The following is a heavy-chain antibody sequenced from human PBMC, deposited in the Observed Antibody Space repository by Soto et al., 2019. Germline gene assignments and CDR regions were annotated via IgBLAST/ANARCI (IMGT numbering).Heavy chain of an antibody. CDR2: IYYSGST. CDR1: GGSISSSSYY. V-gene: IGHV4-39*01. Sequence: SETLSLTCTVSGGSISSSSYYWGWIRQPPGKGLEWIGSIYYSGSTYYNSSLKSRVTISVDTSKNQFSLKLSSVTAADTAVYYCAEGYCSSTSCSRYYYYGMDVWGQGSTVTVSS. CDR3: AEGYCSSTSCSRYYYYGMDV. D-gene: IGHD2-2*01. J-gene: IGHJ6*02.